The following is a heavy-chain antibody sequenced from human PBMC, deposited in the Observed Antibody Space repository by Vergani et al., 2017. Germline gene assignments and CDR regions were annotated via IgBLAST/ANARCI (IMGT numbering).Heavy chain of an antibody. CDR1: GFTFSSYG. Sequence: QVQLVESGGGVVQPGRSLRLSCAASGFTFSSYGMHWVRQAPGKGLEWVAVIWYDGSNKYYADSVKGRFTISRDNSKNTLYLQMNSLRAEDTAVYYCAREDYYDSSGGWFDPWGQGTLVTVSS. CDR2: IWYDGSNK. D-gene: IGHD3-22*01. J-gene: IGHJ5*02. CDR3: AREDYYDSSGGWFDP. V-gene: IGHV3-33*01.